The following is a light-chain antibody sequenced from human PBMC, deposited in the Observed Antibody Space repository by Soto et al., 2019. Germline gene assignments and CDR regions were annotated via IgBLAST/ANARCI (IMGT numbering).Light chain of an antibody. Sequence: QSVLTQPPSISGAPGQRVTISCTGTSSNIGAGYDVHWYQHLPGTAPKLLIHGNTKRPSGVPDRFSGSKSGSSASLAITGIQAEDEGDYYCQSYDESVSGPVVFGGGTKLTVL. CDR3: QSYDESVSGPVV. CDR1: SSNIGAGYD. V-gene: IGLV1-40*01. CDR2: GNT. J-gene: IGLJ2*01.